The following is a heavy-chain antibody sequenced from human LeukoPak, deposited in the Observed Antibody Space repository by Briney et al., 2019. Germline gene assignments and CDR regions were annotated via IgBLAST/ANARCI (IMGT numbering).Heavy chain of an antibody. V-gene: IGHV4-38-2*02. Sequence: SETLSLTCTVSGYSISSGYYWGWIRQPPGKGLEWIGSIYHSGNTYYNPSLPSLKSRVTISVDTSKNRFSLKLSSVTAADTAVYYCARDRNSNGFGFDPWGQGTLVTVSS. J-gene: IGHJ5*02. CDR3: ARDRNSNGFGFDP. CDR1: GYSISSGYY. CDR2: IYHSGNT. D-gene: IGHD6-19*01.